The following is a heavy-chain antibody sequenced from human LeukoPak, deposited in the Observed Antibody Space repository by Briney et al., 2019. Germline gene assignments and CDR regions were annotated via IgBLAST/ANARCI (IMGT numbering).Heavy chain of an antibody. CDR1: GGSISSHY. D-gene: IGHD1-1*01. CDR2: IYYTGST. Sequence: SETLSLTCTVSGGSISSHYWSWIRQPPGKGREWTGFIYYTGSTNYNPYNPSLKSRVTISVDTSKNQFSLKLSSVTAADTAVYYCARDPYLTGKFDYWGQGTLVTVSS. J-gene: IGHJ4*02. CDR3: ARDPYLTGKFDY. V-gene: IGHV4-59*11.